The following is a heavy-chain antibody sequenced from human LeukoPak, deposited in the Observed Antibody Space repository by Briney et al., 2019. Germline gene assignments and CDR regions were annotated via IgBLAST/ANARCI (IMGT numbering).Heavy chain of an antibody. D-gene: IGHD3-10*01. V-gene: IGHV3-9*01. CDR1: GSTFDDYA. J-gene: IGHJ3*02. Sequence: GGSLRPSCAASGSTFDDYAMHWVRQAPGKGLEWVSGISWNSGSIGYADSVKGRFTISRDNAKNSLYLQMNSLRAEDTALYYCAKGVRITMVRGAFDIWGQGTMVTVSS. CDR2: ISWNSGSI. CDR3: AKGVRITMVRGAFDI.